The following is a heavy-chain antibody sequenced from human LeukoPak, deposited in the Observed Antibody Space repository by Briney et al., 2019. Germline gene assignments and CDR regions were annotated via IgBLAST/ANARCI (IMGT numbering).Heavy chain of an antibody. V-gene: IGHV4-39*07. J-gene: IGHJ4*02. CDR2: IYYSGST. CDR1: GVSISTSSYY. CDR3: ARGGNSDFWSGSTFTY. D-gene: IGHD3-3*01. Sequence: SETLSLTCTVSGVSISTSSYYWGWIRQPPGKGLEWIGSIYYSGSTYYNPSLKSRVTISVDTSKNQFSLKLSSVTAADTAVYFCARGGNSDFWSGSTFTYWGQGALVTVSS.